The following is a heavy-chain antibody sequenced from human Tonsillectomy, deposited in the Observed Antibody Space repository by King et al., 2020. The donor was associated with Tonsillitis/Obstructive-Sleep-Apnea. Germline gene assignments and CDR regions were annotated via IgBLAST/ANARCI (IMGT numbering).Heavy chain of an antibody. V-gene: IGHV4-39*02. D-gene: IGHD6-6*01. CDR1: GGPISSNTYY. Sequence: QLQESGPGLVKPSETLSLTCTVSGGPISSNTYYWDWIRQPPGKGLEWIGSIYYSGNTYYNPSLKSRVTISVETSQNQFYLDLSSVTASDTAVYYCARDGEYSSTNYVDYWGQGTLCTVSS. CDR3: ARDGEYSSTNYVDY. J-gene: IGHJ4*02. CDR2: IYYSGNT.